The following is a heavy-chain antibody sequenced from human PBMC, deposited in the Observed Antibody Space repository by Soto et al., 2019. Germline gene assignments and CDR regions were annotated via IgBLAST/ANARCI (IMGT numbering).Heavy chain of an antibody. CDR1: GGSISGTTYF. CDR3: ARPWGDYGALYPFDY. J-gene: IGHJ4*02. Sequence: QLQLQESGPGLVKPSETLSLTCAVSGGSISGTTYFWGWIRQPPGKGLEWIGSISSSGSTYNNPSLKSRVTMSVETSKNQFSLNLRSVTAADTAVYFCARPWGDYGALYPFDYWGQGTLVTVSS. D-gene: IGHD4-17*01. V-gene: IGHV4-39*01. CDR2: ISSSGST.